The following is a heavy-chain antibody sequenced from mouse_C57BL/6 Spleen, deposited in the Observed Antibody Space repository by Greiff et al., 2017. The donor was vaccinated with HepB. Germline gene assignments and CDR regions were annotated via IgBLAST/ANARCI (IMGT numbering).Heavy chain of an antibody. CDR2: ISSGRSTI. D-gene: IGHD2-3*01. V-gene: IGHV5-17*01. CDR3: ARGGGLLPPYAMDY. Sequence: EVNVVESGGGLVKPGGSLKLSCAASGFTFSDYGMHWVRQAPEKGLEWVAYISSGRSTIYYADTVKGRFTISRDNAKNTLFLQMTSLRSEDTAMYYCARGGGLLPPYAMDYWGQGTAVTVSS. CDR1: GFTFSDYG. J-gene: IGHJ4*01.